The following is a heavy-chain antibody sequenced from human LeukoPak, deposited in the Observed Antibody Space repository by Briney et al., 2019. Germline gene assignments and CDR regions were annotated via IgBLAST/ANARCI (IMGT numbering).Heavy chain of an antibody. D-gene: IGHD3-3*01. CDR3: ARGGITMGLMDV. CDR1: GYTFTTYG. V-gene: IGHV1-18*01. J-gene: IGHJ6*03. Sequence: ASVKVSCKASGYTFTTYGFTWVRQAPGQGLEWMGWISAYNGNTHYAQKLQGRVTMTRDMSTSTVYMVLSSLRSEDTAVYYCARGGITMGLMDVWGKGTTVTVSS. CDR2: ISAYNGNT.